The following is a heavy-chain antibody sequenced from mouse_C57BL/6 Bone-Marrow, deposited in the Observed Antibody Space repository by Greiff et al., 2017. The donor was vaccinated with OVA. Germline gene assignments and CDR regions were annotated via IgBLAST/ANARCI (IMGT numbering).Heavy chain of an antibody. CDR2: ISNGGGST. CDR3: ARSLGSSYDYYAMDY. J-gene: IGHJ4*01. Sequence: EVQLVESGGGLVQPGGSLKLSCAASGFTFSDYYMYWVRQTPEKRLEWVAYISNGGGSTYYPDTVKGRFTISRDNAKNTLYLQMSRLKSEDTAMYYCARSLGSSYDYYAMDYWGQGTSVTVSS. CDR1: GFTFSDYY. V-gene: IGHV5-12*01. D-gene: IGHD1-1*01.